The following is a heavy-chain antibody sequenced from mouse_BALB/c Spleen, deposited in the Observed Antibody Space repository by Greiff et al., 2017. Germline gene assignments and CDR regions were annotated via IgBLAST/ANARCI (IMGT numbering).Heavy chain of an antibody. CDR2: IAPGSGST. CDR1: GYTFTSYW. J-gene: IGHJ4*01. Sequence: DLVKPGASVKLSCKASGYTFTSYWINWIKQRPGQGLEWIGRIAPGSGSTYYNEMFKGKATLTVDTSSSTAYIQLSSLSSEDSAVYFCARCPYYYYSMDYWGQGTSVTVSS. D-gene: IGHD1-1*01. CDR3: ARCPYYYYSMDY. V-gene: IGHV1S41*01.